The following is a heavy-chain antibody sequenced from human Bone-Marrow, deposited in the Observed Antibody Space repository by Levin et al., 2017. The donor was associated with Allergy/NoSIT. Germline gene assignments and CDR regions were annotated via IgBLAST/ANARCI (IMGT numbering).Heavy chain of an antibody. CDR1: GFTLSSNW. CDR3: VNIARVGVNDF. V-gene: IGHV3-74*01. CDR2: INSDGSRT. J-gene: IGHJ4*02. D-gene: IGHD2-8*01. Sequence: GGSLRLSCAASGFTLSSNWMHWVRQAPGKGLVWVSRINSDGSRTNYADSVKGRFTISRDIPKNTLYLQMNSLRVEDTAVYYCVNIARVGVNDFWGQGTLVTVSS.